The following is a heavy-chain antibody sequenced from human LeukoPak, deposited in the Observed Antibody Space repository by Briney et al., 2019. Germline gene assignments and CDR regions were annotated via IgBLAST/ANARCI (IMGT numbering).Heavy chain of an antibody. CDR3: ARLPGSGGHWYFDL. Sequence: SETLSLTCTVSGGPITSYYWSWIRQPPGKGLEWIGYINYSGSTNYNPSLKSRVTISVDTSNNQFSLNLTSVTASDTALYYCARLPGSGGHWYFDLWGRGTLVTVSS. D-gene: IGHD3-10*01. CDR2: INYSGST. J-gene: IGHJ2*01. CDR1: GGPITSYY. V-gene: IGHV4-59*08.